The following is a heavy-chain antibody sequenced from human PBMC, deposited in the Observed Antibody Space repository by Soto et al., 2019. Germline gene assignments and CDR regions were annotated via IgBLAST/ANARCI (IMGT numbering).Heavy chain of an antibody. Sequence: PGESLKISCKGSGYSFTSYWIGWVRQMPGKGLEWMGIIYPGDSDTRYSPSFQGQVTISADKSISTAYLQWSSVKAEDTAVYYCTRARAGVPAAMDYYYYYGMDVWGQGTTVTVSS. D-gene: IGHD2-2*01. CDR1: GYSFTSYW. J-gene: IGHJ6*02. CDR2: IYPGDSDT. V-gene: IGHV5-51*01. CDR3: TRARAGVPAAMDYYYYYGMDV.